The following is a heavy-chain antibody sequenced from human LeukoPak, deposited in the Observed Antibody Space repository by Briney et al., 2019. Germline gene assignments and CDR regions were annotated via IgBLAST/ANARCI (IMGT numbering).Heavy chain of an antibody. V-gene: IGHV3-23*01. CDR1: GFTFSSYA. CDR3: ARALDI. Sequence: GGSLRLSCAASGFTFSSYAMTWVRQAPGMGLEWVSRISSTGGNTYYADSVKGRFTISRDNSKNTLYLQMNSLRAEDTAVYYCARALDIWGQGTMVTVSS. CDR2: ISSTGGNT. J-gene: IGHJ3*02.